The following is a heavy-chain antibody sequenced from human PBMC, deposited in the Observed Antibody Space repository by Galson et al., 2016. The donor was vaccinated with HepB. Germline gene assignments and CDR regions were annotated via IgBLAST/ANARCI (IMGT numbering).Heavy chain of an antibody. Sequence: SVKVSCKASGYTFTSNAIHWVRQAPGQRLEWLGWVSAADDNTRYSQNFQGRVTFTRDTSASTVYMELSALRPEDTATYFCARGNTDGWYQDYWGLGTLVNVSS. J-gene: IGHJ4*02. V-gene: IGHV1-3*01. D-gene: IGHD6-19*01. CDR1: GYTFTSNA. CDR2: VSAADDNT. CDR3: ARGNTDGWYQDY.